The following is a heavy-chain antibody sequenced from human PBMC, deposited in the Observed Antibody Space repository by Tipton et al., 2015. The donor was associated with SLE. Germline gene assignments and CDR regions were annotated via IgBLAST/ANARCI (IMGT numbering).Heavy chain of an antibody. CDR3: ARHYDFRGYNFFDP. J-gene: IGHJ5*02. D-gene: IGHD3-3*01. Sequence: TLSLTCTVSGGSISSSNYYWAWIRQPPGKGLEWIGTIYYTGSTSYNPSVKGRVTMSVDPSKNLFSLKLISVTAADTAIYYCARHYDFRGYNFFDPWGRGTLVTVSS. CDR2: IYYTGST. V-gene: IGHV4-39*01. CDR1: GGSISSSNYY.